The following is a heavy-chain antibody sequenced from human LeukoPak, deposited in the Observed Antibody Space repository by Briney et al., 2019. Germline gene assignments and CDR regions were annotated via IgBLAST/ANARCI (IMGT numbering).Heavy chain of an antibody. Sequence: ASVKVSCKASGYTFTGYYMHWVRQAPGQGLEWLGWLNPNTGGTNYAQKFPGRVTMTRDTSITTAYMDLSSLGSDDTAIYYCARQYGDDRYNWFDPWGQGTLVTVSS. CDR2: LNPNTGGT. V-gene: IGHV1-2*02. D-gene: IGHD4-17*01. CDR1: GYTFTGYY. J-gene: IGHJ5*02. CDR3: ARQYGDDRYNWFDP.